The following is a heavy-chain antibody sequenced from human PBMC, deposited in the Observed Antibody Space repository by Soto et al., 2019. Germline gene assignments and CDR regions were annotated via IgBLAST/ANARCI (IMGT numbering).Heavy chain of an antibody. Sequence: QAQLQESGPGLVKPSETLSLKCTVSGGSISSGFYWSWIRQPPGKGLEWIGYIYNSETTNYNPSLKRRVSISIDTSNNQFSLKLTSVTAADTAVYYCARDRILDGLDVWGQGTTVTVS. J-gene: IGHJ6*02. V-gene: IGHV4-61*01. CDR1: GGSISSGFY. CDR3: ARDRILDGLDV. CDR2: IYNSETT.